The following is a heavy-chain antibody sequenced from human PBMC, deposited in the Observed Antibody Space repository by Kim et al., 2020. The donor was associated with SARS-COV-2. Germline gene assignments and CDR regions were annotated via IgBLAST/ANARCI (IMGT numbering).Heavy chain of an antibody. CDR1: GGTFSSYA. V-gene: IGHV1-69*13. CDR3: ARRALSSSGVLGWFDP. CDR2: IIPIFGTA. J-gene: IGHJ5*02. D-gene: IGHD6-6*01. Sequence: SVKVSCKASGGTFSSYAISWVRQAPGQGLEWMGGIIPIFGTANYAQKFQGRVTITADESTSTAYMELSSLRSEDTAVYYCARRALSSSGVLGWFDPWGQGTLVTVSS.